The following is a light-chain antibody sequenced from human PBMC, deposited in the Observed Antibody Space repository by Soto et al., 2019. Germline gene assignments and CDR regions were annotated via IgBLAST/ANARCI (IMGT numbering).Light chain of an antibody. J-gene: IGKJ1*01. Sequence: EIILTQSPVTLSVSPGEGATLSCRASQSVGSNLAWCQQKPGQAPRLLIYGASTRATGVPPRFSGSGSGTEFTLTISSLQSEDFAVYYCQKFNKWPWTFGQGTKVDI. CDR3: QKFNKWPWT. CDR1: QSVGSN. CDR2: GAS. V-gene: IGKV3-15*01.